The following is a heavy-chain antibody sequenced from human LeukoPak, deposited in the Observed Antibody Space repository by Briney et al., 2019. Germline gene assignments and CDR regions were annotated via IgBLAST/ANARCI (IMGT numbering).Heavy chain of an antibody. CDR1: GYTFTSYD. Sequence: ASVKVSCKASGYTFTSYDINWVRQATGQGLEWMGWMNPNSGNTGYAQKFQGRVTMTTNTSISTAYMELSSLRSEDTAVYYCARGGYRGDYYYCGMDVWGQGTTVTVSS. D-gene: IGHD6-25*01. CDR2: MNPNSGNT. J-gene: IGHJ6*02. V-gene: IGHV1-8*02. CDR3: ARGGYRGDYYYCGMDV.